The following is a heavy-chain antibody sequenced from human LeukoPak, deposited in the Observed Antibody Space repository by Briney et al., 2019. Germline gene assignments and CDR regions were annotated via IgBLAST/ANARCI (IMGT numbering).Heavy chain of an antibody. Sequence: GGSLRLSCAASGFTSSDYTMNWVRQSPGKGREWVSGISVSDDSTYYADSVKGRFTISRDKSNNMLHLQMNSLRAEDTAVYYCARDRYCVSTNCPYDFWGQGTPVTVSS. J-gene: IGHJ4*02. V-gene: IGHV3-23*01. D-gene: IGHD2-2*01. CDR2: ISVSDDST. CDR1: GFTSSDYT. CDR3: ARDRYCVSTNCPYDF.